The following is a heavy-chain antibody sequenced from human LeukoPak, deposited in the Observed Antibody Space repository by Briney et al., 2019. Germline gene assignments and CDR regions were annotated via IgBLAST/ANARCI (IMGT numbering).Heavy chain of an antibody. Sequence: PSETLSLTCTDSGGSISIYYWSWIRQPPGKGLEWIGYIYYSGSTNYNPSLKSRVTISVDTSKNQFSLKLSSVTAADTAVYYCARGGVDYDSSGLIGSWGQGTLVTVSS. J-gene: IGHJ4*02. V-gene: IGHV4-59*01. CDR1: GGSISIYY. CDR3: ARGGVDYDSSGLIGS. CDR2: IYYSGST. D-gene: IGHD3-22*01.